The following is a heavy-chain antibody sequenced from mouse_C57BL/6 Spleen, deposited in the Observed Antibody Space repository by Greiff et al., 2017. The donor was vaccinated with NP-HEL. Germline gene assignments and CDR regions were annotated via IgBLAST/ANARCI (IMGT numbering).Heavy chain of an antibody. Sequence: QVQLQQPGAELVKPGASVKLSCKASGYTFTSYWMQWVKQRPGQGLEWIGKIDPSDSYTNYNQKFKGKATLTVDTSSSTAYMQLSSLTSEDSAVYYCARGGSNYFDYWGQGTTLTVSS. CDR1: GYTFTSYW. CDR2: IDPSDSYT. CDR3: ARGGSNYFDY. V-gene: IGHV1-50*01. J-gene: IGHJ2*01. D-gene: IGHD6-1*01.